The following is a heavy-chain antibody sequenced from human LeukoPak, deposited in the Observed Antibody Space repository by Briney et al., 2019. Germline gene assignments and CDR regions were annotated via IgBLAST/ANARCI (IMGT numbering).Heavy chain of an antibody. CDR3: AKIVSAARTHPFDY. CDR2: ISGSGGST. J-gene: IGHJ4*02. CDR1: GFTFSSYA. Sequence: GGSLRLSCAASGFTFSSYAMSWVRQAPGKGLQWVSAISGSGGSTYYADSVKGRFTISRDNSKNTLYLQMNSLRAEDTAVYYCAKIVSAARTHPFDYWGQRTLVTVSS. D-gene: IGHD2-15*01. V-gene: IGHV3-23*01.